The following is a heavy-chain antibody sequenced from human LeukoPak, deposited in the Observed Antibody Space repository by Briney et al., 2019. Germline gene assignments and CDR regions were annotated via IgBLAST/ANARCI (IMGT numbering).Heavy chain of an antibody. V-gene: IGHV4-4*07. J-gene: IGHJ3*02. Sequence: SETLSLTCTVSGGSISSYYWTWIRQPAGKGLELIGRIHGSGGTNYNPSLKSRVTISVDTSKNQFSLKLSSVTAADTAVYYCAREERYRGGFDIWGQGTTVTVSS. CDR2: IHGSGGT. D-gene: IGHD3-16*02. CDR3: AREERYRGGFDI. CDR1: GGSISSYY.